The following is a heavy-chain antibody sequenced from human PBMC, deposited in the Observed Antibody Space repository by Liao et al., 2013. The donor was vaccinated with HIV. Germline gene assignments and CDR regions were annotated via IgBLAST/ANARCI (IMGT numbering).Heavy chain of an antibody. CDR1: GASISSYY. D-gene: IGHD6-19*01. J-gene: IGHJ4*02. Sequence: QVQLQESGPGLVKPSETLSLTCTVSGASISSYYWSWIRQPAGKGLEWIGRIYYSGSTYYNPSLKSRVTISVDTSKNQFSLKLSSVTAADTAVYYCARGAGSMSYSFDYWGQGTLVTVSS. CDR3: ARGAGSMSYSFDY. CDR2: IYYSGST. V-gene: IGHV4-4*07.